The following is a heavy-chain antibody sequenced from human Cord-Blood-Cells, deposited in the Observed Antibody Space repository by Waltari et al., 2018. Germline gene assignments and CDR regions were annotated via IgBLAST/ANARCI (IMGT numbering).Heavy chain of an antibody. CDR1: GYTFTGYY. Sequence: QVQLVQSGAEVKKPGASVKVSCKASGYTFTGYYMHWVRQAPGQGLEWMGWINPNSGGTNYAQKFQGWVTMTRDTSISTAYMELSRLRSDDTAVYYCARSGIAAAGRDYYYYGMDVWGQGTTVTVSS. CDR3: ARSGIAAAGRDYYYYGMDV. V-gene: IGHV1-2*04. CDR2: INPNSGGT. J-gene: IGHJ6*02. D-gene: IGHD6-13*01.